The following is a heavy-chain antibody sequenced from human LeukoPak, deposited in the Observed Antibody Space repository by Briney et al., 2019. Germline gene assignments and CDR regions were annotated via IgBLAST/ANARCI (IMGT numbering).Heavy chain of an antibody. CDR1: GGSISSSNW. J-gene: IGHJ4*02. CDR3: ARDTVVAATRVYYFDY. Sequence: SGTLSLTCAVSGGSISSSNWWSWVRQPPGKGMEWIGEIYHSGSTNYNPSLKSRVTISVDKSKNQFSLKLSSVTAADTAVYYCARDTVVAATRVYYFDYWGQGTLVTVSS. D-gene: IGHD2-15*01. CDR2: IYHSGST. V-gene: IGHV4-4*02.